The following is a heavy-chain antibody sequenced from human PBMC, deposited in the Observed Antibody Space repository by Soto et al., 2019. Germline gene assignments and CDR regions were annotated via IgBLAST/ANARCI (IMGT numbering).Heavy chain of an antibody. D-gene: IGHD3-22*01. CDR3: ARDLRTYYDSSAHRGFDY. CDR2: IYYSGST. J-gene: IGHJ4*02. Sequence: SETLSLTCTVSGGSISSGDYYWSWIRQPPGKGLEWIGYIYYSGSTYYNPSLKSRVTISVDTFKNQFSLKLSSVTAADTAVYYCARDLRTYYDSSAHRGFDYWGQGTLVTVSS. V-gene: IGHV4-30-4*01. CDR1: GGSISSGDYY.